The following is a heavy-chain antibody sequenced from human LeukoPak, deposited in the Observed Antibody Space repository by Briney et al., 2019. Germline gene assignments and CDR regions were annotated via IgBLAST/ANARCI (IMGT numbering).Heavy chain of an antibody. V-gene: IGHV3-30*18. CDR2: ISYDGSNK. D-gene: IGHD1-14*01. J-gene: IGHJ4*02. CDR1: GFTFSSYG. Sequence: PGGSLRLSCAASGFTFSSYGMHWVRQAPGKGLEWVAVISYDGSNKYYADSVKGRFTISRDNSKNTLYLQMNSLRAEDTAVYYCAKVSLISWWNQGGYFDYWGQGTLVTVSS. CDR3: AKVSLISWWNQGGYFDY.